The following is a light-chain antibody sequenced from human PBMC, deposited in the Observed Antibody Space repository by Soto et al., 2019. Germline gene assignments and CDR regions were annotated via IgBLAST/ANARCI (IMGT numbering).Light chain of an antibody. CDR3: LQHNTYPIT. Sequence: DIQITQSPSSLSASVGDRVTITCRASQSISSYLNWYQQKPGKAPKLLIYEASSLQSGVPSRFSGSGSGTEFTLTISSLQPEDFATYYCLQHNTYPITFGQGTRLEIK. V-gene: IGKV1-17*01. J-gene: IGKJ5*01. CDR1: QSISSY. CDR2: EAS.